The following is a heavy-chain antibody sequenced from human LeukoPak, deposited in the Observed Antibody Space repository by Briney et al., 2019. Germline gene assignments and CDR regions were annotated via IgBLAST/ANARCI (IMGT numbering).Heavy chain of an antibody. V-gene: IGHV3-30-3*01. J-gene: IGHJ4*02. CDR3: ARDHGNYDFWSGHLGY. D-gene: IGHD3-3*01. CDR1: GFTFSSYA. CDR2: ISYDGSNK. Sequence: GRSLRLSCAASGFTFSSYAMHWVRQAPGKGLEWVAVISYDGSNKYYADSVKGRFTISRDNSKNTLYLQMNSLRAEDTAVYYCARDHGNYDFWSGHLGYWGQGTLVTVSS.